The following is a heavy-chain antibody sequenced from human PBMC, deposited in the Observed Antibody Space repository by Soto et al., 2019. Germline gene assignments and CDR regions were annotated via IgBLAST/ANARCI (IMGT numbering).Heavy chain of an antibody. CDR1: GFTFSSYG. D-gene: IGHD1-26*01. J-gene: IGHJ4*02. CDR2: IWYDGSNK. V-gene: IGHV3-33*01. Sequence: PGGSLRLSCAASGFTFSSYGMHWVRQAPGKGLEWVAVIWYDGSNKYYADSVKGRFTISRDNPKNTLYLQMNSLRAEDTAVYYCAREYGSYYYFDYWGQGTLVTVSS. CDR3: AREYGSYYYFDY.